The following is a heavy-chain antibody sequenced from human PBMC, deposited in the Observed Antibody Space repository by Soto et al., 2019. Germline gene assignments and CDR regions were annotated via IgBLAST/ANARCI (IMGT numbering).Heavy chain of an antibody. CDR1: GGSINYNSYY. Sequence: ETLSLTCSVSGGSINYNSYYWGWIRQPPGKGLEWVGGIFYTGTTYYSPSLKDRVTISVDTSKNSFSLNLTSVTAADTAVYFCARLVVVAPVVNAWGQGTLVTVSS. V-gene: IGHV4-39*02. CDR2: IFYTGTT. J-gene: IGHJ5*02. D-gene: IGHD2-15*01. CDR3: ARLVVVAPVVNA.